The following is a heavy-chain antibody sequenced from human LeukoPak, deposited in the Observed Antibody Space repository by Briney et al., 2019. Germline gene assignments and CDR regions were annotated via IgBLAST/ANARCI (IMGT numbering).Heavy chain of an antibody. Sequence: PSETLSLTCSVSGGSVSSGDYYWSWIRQPAGKGLEWIGRIYGSGSTQYSPSLQYNPSLSGRVTISKDTSRNQISLDLDSVTAADTAMYYCARDRDGAGMRVSSFRYWGPGMSVTVSS. J-gene: IGHJ6*02. V-gene: IGHV4-61*02. CDR1: GGSVSSGDYY. CDR2: IYGSGSTQYSPSL. CDR3: ARDRDGAGMRVSSFRY. D-gene: IGHD6-13*01.